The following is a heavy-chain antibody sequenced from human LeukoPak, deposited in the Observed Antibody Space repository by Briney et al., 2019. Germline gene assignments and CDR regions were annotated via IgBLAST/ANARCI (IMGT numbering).Heavy chain of an antibody. V-gene: IGHV3-21*01. Sequence: PGGPLTLSCTASGFSFSIYAKTWVRRAPGKGLEWIASRTSCGTYIYYADSGRGRFTISRDNTKNSLYLVMKSLGVEDTAIYYCARDRPTGSSRLFVVQWGQGTPVIVSS. CDR1: GFSFSIYA. CDR3: ARDRPTGSSRLFVVQ. D-gene: IGHD3-3*01. CDR2: RTSCGTYI. J-gene: IGHJ4*02.